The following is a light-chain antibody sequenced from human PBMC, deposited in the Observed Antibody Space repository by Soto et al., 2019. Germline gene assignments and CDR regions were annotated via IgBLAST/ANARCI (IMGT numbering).Light chain of an antibody. V-gene: IGKV1D-12*01. J-gene: IGKJ5*01. CDR3: QQTNSFPIT. Sequence: DVPVSQSPSFVSASVGDRVTITCRASQGIGTRLAWYQVKPGKAPNLLIYGATNLQSGVPSRFSGSGLGTHFTLTIFNLQPEDFATYYCQQTNSFPITFGQGTRLDI. CDR2: GAT. CDR1: QGIGTR.